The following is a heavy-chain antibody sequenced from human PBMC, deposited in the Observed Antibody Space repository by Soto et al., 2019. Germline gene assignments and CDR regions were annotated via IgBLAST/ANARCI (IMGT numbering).Heavy chain of an antibody. CDR2: LSGSGSST. V-gene: IGHV3-23*01. D-gene: IGHD1-1*01. CDR3: ARVPTTSRFFYYIDV. Sequence: EVQLLESGGGLVQPGGSLRLSCAASGFTFNTFAMSWVRQAPGKGLECVSALSGSGSSTYYADSVKGRYTISRDNSKNTLYLQMNSLRVEDSADFFCARVPTTSRFFYYIDVWGKGTTVTVSS. J-gene: IGHJ6*03. CDR1: GFTFNTFA.